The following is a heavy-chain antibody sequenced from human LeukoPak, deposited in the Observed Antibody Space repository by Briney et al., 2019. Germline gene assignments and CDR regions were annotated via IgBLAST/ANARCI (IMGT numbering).Heavy chain of an antibody. CDR2: IYYSGST. D-gene: IGHD3-22*01. J-gene: IGHJ5*02. CDR1: GGSISSRSYY. V-gene: IGHV4-39*01. CDR3: ARRTFDSSGYYCYH. Sequence: PSETLSLTCTVSGGSISSRSYYLGWIRQPPGKGLEWIASIYYSGSTYYSPSLKSRVTISADTSKNQFSLKLTSVTAADTAVYYCARRTFDSSGYYCYHWGQGTLVTVSS.